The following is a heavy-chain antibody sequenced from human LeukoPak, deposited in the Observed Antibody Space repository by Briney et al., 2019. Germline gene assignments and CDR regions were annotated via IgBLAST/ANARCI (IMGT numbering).Heavy chain of an antibody. CDR1: GGSVSSSSYF. CDR3: ARVMAGYYYYMDV. D-gene: IGHD5-24*01. V-gene: IGHV4-39*07. Sequence: PSKTLSLTCNVSGGSVSSSSYFWGWIRQPPEKGLEWIGNIYFVGTTYYNPSLKSRVTISVDTSKNQFSLKLSSVTAADTAVYYCARVMAGYYYYMDVWGKGTTVTVSS. J-gene: IGHJ6*03. CDR2: IYFVGTT.